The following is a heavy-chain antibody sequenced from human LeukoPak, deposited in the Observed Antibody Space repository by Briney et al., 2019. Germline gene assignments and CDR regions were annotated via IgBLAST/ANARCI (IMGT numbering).Heavy chain of an antibody. CDR3: AKARFSNSFASRLDY. CDR2: ICGRCDSA. Sequence: GGSLRLSCAASGFPFSSYPMSWVRQAPGKGLEWVSAICGRCDSAYYADSVKGRFDISRDNSKNTLYLQMSSLRVEDTAVYYCAKARFSNSFASRLDYWGEGTLVTVSS. J-gene: IGHJ4*02. D-gene: IGHD6-13*01. CDR1: GFPFSSYP. V-gene: IGHV3-23*01.